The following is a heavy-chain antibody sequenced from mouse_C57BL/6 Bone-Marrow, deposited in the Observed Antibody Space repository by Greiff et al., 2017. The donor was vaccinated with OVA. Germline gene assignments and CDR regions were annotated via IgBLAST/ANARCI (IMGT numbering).Heavy chain of an antibody. D-gene: IGHD3-2*02. CDR2: INYDGSST. CDR3: ARDPYSSGYYYFDY. V-gene: IGHV5-16*01. J-gene: IGHJ2*01. CDR1: GFTFSDYY. Sequence: EVQLQESEGGLVQPGSSMKLSCTASGFTFSDYYMAWVRQVPEKGLEWVANINYDGSSTYYLASLKSRFIISRDNAKNILYLQMSSLKSEDTATYYCARDPYSSGYYYFDYWGQGTTLTVSS.